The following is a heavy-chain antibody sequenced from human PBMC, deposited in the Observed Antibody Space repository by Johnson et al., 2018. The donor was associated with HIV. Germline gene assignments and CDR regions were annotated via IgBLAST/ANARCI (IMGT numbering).Heavy chain of an antibody. J-gene: IGHJ3*02. CDR2: ISGSGNAI. Sequence: QVQLVESGGGLVKPGGSLRLSCVASRLTLSDSYMSWIRQAPGKGLEWVSYISGSGNAIYYADSVRGRFTISRDNAKNSLYRQMNSLRAEDTAVYYCATTRWSDTDPFDIWGQGTMVTVSS. V-gene: IGHV3-11*04. CDR1: RLTLSDSY. CDR3: ATTRWSDTDPFDI. D-gene: IGHD3-3*01.